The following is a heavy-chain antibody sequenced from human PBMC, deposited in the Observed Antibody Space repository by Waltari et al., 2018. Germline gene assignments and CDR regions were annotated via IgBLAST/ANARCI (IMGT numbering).Heavy chain of an antibody. V-gene: IGHV4-31*03. Sequence: QVQLQESGPGPVKPSQTLSLTCTVSGGSISSGGYYWSWIRQHPGKGLEWIGYIYYSGSTYYNPSLKSRVTISVDTSKNQFSLKLSSVTAADTAVYYCARYGWGGEGTVIDYWGQGTLVTVSS. D-gene: IGHD3-10*01. CDR3: ARYGWGGEGTVIDY. J-gene: IGHJ4*02. CDR1: GGSISSGGYY. CDR2: IYYSGST.